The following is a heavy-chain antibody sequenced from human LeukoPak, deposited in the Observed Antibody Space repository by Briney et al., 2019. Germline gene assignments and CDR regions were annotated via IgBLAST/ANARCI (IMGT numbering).Heavy chain of an antibody. CDR3: AKGDSGYYYDSSGYYSY. V-gene: IGHV3-23*01. CDR1: GFAFRSYA. CDR2: LTGSGWST. J-gene: IGHJ4*02. Sequence: PGGSLRLSCAASGFAFRSYAMSWVRQTPVKGLEWVSSLTGSGWSTFYADSVQGRFTISRDNSKNTLYLQMNSLRAEDTAVYYCAKGDSGYYYDSSGYYSYWGQGTLVTVSS. D-gene: IGHD3-22*01.